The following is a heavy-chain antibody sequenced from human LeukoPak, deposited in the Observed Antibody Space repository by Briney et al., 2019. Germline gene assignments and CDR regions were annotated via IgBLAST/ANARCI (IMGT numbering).Heavy chain of an antibody. CDR2: IQYDESDK. CDR1: GLTFSTSG. Sequence: PGGSLRLSCAASGLTFSTSGMPWVRQAPGKGLEWVAFIQYDESDKYYADSVRGRLTISRDNSKNTLYLQMNSLRAEDTAVYYCAREGGITVAGKFDSWGQGTLVTVSS. CDR3: AREGGITVAGKFDS. J-gene: IGHJ4*02. D-gene: IGHD6-19*01. V-gene: IGHV3-30*02.